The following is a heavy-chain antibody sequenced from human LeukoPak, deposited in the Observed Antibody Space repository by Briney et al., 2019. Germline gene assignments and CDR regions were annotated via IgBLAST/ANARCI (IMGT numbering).Heavy chain of an antibody. CDR1: GGSISSYY. Sequence: SETLSLTCTVSGGSISSYYWSWIRQPAGKGLEWIGRIYTSGSTNYNPSLKSRVTISVDTSKNQFSLKLSSVTAADTAVYYCARILLWFGDDAFDIWGQGTMVTVSS. CDR3: ARILLWFGDDAFDI. J-gene: IGHJ3*02. CDR2: IYTSGST. V-gene: IGHV4-4*07. D-gene: IGHD3-10*01.